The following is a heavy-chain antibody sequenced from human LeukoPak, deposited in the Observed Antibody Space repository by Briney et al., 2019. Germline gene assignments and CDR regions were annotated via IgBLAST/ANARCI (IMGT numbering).Heavy chain of an antibody. CDR3: ARTTFTTYVDWFDP. CDR2: TYYRSKWFT. Sequence: SQTLSLTCAISGDSVSSKSAAWNWIRQSPSRGLEWLGRTYYRSKWFTDYAVSVKSRITINPDTSKNQFSLYLNSMTPEDTAVYYCARTTFTTYVDWFDPWGQGTLVTVSS. J-gene: IGHJ5*02. D-gene: IGHD3-10*02. CDR1: GDSVSSKSAA. V-gene: IGHV6-1*01.